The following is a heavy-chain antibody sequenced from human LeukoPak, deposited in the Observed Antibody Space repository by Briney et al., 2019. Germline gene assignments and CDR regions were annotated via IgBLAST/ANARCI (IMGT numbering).Heavy chain of an antibody. Sequence: GASVKVSCKASGYTFTRYDINWVRQATGQGLEWMGWMNPNSGNTGYAQKFQGRVTMTRNTSIRTAYMELSRLRSEDTAVYYCATDTRSYGSGSATFDYWGQGTLVTVSS. V-gene: IGHV1-8*01. CDR1: GYTFTRYD. J-gene: IGHJ4*02. CDR2: MNPNSGNT. CDR3: ATDTRSYGSGSATFDY. D-gene: IGHD3-10*01.